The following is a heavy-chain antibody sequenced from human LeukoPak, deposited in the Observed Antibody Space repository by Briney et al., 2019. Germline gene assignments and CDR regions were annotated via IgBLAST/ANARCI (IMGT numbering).Heavy chain of an antibody. CDR1: GYRFTDYW. J-gene: IGHJ5*02. CDR2: IDPSDSYT. D-gene: IGHD6-13*01. Sequence: GESLKISCKGSGYRFTDYWIGWVRQMPGKGLEWMGRIDPSDSYTNYSPSFQGHVTISADKSISTAYLQWSSLKASDTAMYYCARHPYSSSTDGFDPWGQGTLVTVSS. CDR3: ARHPYSSSTDGFDP. V-gene: IGHV5-10-1*01.